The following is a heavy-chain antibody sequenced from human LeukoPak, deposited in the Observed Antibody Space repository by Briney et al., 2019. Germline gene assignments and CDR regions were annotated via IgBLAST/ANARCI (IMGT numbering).Heavy chain of an antibody. CDR2: ISSSGSTI. CDR3: ARRLRRNYFDY. Sequence: PGGSLRLSCAASGFTFSSYEMNWVRQAPGKGLAWVSYISSSGSTIYYADSVKGRFTISRDNAKNSLYLQMNSLRAEDTAVYYCARRLRRNYFDYWGQGTLVTVSS. CDR1: GFTFSSYE. D-gene: IGHD4-17*01. J-gene: IGHJ4*02. V-gene: IGHV3-48*03.